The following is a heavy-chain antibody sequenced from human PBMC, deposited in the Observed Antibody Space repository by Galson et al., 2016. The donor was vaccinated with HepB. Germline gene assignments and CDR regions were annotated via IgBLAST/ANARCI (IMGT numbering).Heavy chain of an antibody. D-gene: IGHD3-3*01. CDR3: AKGSDFWSGYYHFDY. J-gene: IGHJ4*02. CDR2: ISDSGGST. V-gene: IGHV3-23*01. CDR1: GFTFSSYA. Sequence: SLRLSCAASGFTFSSYAMSWVRQAPGKGLEWVSTISDSGGSTYSADSVKGRFTISRDNSKNTLYLQMKSLRAEDTAIYYCAKGSDFWSGYYHFDYWGQGTLVTVSS.